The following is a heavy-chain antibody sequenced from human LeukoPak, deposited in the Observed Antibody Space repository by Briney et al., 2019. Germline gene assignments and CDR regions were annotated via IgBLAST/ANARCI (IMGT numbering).Heavy chain of an antibody. V-gene: IGHV1-8*01. CDR2: MNPNSGNT. Sequence: ASVKVSCKASGYTFTSYDRNWVRQATGQGLEWMGWMNPNSGNTGYAQKFQGRVTMTRNTSISTAYMELSSLRSEATAVYYCARDYDSSGYYYVPSSYWGQGTLVTVSS. CDR1: GYTFTSYD. J-gene: IGHJ4*02. CDR3: ARDYDSSGYYYVPSSY. D-gene: IGHD3-22*01.